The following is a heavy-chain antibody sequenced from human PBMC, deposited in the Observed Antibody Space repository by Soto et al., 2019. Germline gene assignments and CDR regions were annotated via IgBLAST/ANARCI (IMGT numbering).Heavy chain of an antibody. V-gene: IGHV3-23*01. CDR1: GFTFSGYA. D-gene: IGHD3-22*01. J-gene: IGHJ4*02. Sequence: PGGSRRRSWAASGFTFSGYAVSWVRQAPGKGPEWISSISGSGSTIYYADSVKGRFTISRDNSKNTLYLQMSSLRAEDTAVYYCAKVFYYYDSSGYYYFDYWGQGTLVTVSS. CDR3: AKVFYYYDSSGYYYFDY. CDR2: ISGSGSTI.